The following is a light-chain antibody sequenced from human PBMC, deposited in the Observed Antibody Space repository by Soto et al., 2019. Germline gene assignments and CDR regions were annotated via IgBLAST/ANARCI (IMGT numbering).Light chain of an antibody. J-gene: IGKJ4*01. V-gene: IGKV1-27*01. Sequence: DVQMTQSPSSLSASVGDRVTITCRAGQGINIYLAWYQQKPGKVPKLLIDAASTLQTGVPSRFRGSGSGTDFTLTISSLQPEDVATYYCQKYARAPLAFGGGTKVEIK. CDR1: QGINIY. CDR3: QKYARAPLA. CDR2: AAS.